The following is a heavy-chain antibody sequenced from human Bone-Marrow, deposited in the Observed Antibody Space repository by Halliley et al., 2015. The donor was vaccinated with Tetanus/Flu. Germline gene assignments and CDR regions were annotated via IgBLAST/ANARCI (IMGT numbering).Heavy chain of an antibody. J-gene: IGHJ5*02. CDR1: GGSITSGNFY. V-gene: IGHV4-31*03. Sequence: TLSLTCTVSGGSITSGNFYWSWIRQHPGKGLEWIGYISYSGSAYSKPSLESRVTISLDTSKNQFSLKMNSVTAADTAVYYCARGPTVASGGNRFGPWGQGPLVIVSS. CDR2: ISYSGSA. CDR3: ARGPTVASGGNRFGP. D-gene: IGHD3-10*01.